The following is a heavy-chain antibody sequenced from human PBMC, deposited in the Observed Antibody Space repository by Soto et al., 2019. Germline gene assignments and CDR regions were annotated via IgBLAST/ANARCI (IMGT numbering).Heavy chain of an antibody. CDR2: IYSRGST. V-gene: IGHV4-30-4*08. Sequence: SETVSLTCAVSGGSISSGGYYWSWIRQPPGKGLEWIGNIYSRGSTYYNPSLRSRVTISVDTSKNQFSLNLGSVTAADTAVYFCARHYYGSGSYSARPNDAFDIWGQGTMVTVSS. D-gene: IGHD3-10*01. CDR3: ARHYYGSGSYSARPNDAFDI. J-gene: IGHJ3*02. CDR1: GGSISSGGYY.